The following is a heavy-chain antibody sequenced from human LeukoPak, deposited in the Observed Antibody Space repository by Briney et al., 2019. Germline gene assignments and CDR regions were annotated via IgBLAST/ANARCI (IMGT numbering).Heavy chain of an antibody. Sequence: PSETLSLTCTVSGGSISSYYWSWIRQPAGKGLEWIGRIYTSGSTNYNPSFKSRVTMSVDTSKNQFSLKLSSVTAADTAVYYCARDLGITISSWFDPWGQGTLVTVSS. J-gene: IGHJ5*02. V-gene: IGHV4-4*07. CDR1: GGSISSYY. CDR3: ARDLGITISSWFDP. D-gene: IGHD3-10*01. CDR2: IYTSGST.